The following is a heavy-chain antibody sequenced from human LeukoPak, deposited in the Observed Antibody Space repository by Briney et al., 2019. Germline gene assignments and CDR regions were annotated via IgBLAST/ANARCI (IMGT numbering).Heavy chain of an antibody. CDR2: ISGSGGST. Sequence: GGSLRLSCAASGFTFSSYEMSWVRQAPGKGLEWVSAISGSGGSTYYADSVKGRFTISRDNSKNTLYLQMNSLRAEDTAVYYCAKSAFLWSYYYYYMDVWGKGTTVTVSS. CDR3: AKSAFLWSYYYYYMDV. D-gene: IGHD2/OR15-2a*01. CDR1: GFTFSSYE. V-gene: IGHV3-23*01. J-gene: IGHJ6*03.